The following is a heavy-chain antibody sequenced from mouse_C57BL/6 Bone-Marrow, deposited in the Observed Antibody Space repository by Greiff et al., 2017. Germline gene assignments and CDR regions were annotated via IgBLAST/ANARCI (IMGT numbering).Heavy chain of an antibody. Sequence: VKLMESGAELVRPGASVTLSCKASGYTFTDYEMHWVKQTPVHGLEWIGAIDPETGGTAYNQKFKGKAILTADKSSSTAYMELRSLTSEDSAVYYCTRRGYYGLAYWGQGTLVTVSA. V-gene: IGHV1-15*01. D-gene: IGHD1-2*01. J-gene: IGHJ3*01. CDR1: GYTFTDYE. CDR3: TRRGYYGLAY. CDR2: IDPETGGT.